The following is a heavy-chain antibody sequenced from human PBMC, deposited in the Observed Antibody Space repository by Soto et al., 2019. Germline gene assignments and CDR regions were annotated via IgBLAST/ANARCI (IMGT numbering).Heavy chain of an antibody. CDR3: ARAIVVGKRAGFYFDY. CDR1: GGSISSGGYS. J-gene: IGHJ4*02. CDR2: IYHSGST. Sequence: PSETLSLTCAVSGGSISSGGYSWSWIRQPPGKGLEWIGYIYHSGSTYYNPSLKSRVTISVDRSKNQFSLKLSSVTAADTAVYYCARAIVVGKRAGFYFDYWGQGTLVTVSS. V-gene: IGHV4-30-2*01. D-gene: IGHD2-15*01.